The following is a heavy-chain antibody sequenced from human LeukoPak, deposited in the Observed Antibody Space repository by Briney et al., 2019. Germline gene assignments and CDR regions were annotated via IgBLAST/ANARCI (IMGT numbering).Heavy chain of an antibody. CDR2: TSYDGSTK. CDR3: AKPSGEYFGY. Sequence: PGGSLRLSCAVSGFPFTRYGMHWVRQAPGKGLEWVALTSYDGSTKYYADSVKGRFFISKDNSRNTVYLQMNSLKVEDTAMYYCAKPSGEYFGYWGQGTLVTVSS. V-gene: IGHV3-30*18. CDR1: GFPFTRYG. J-gene: IGHJ4*02.